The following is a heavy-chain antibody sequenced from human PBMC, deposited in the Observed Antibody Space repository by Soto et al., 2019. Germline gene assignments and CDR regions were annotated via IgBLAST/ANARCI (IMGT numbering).Heavy chain of an antibody. V-gene: IGHV2-5*02. CDR3: AHSALRRLGCGGDCYSAFDI. J-gene: IGHJ3*02. CDR2: IYWDDDK. Sequence: SGPTLVNPTQTLTLTCTFSGFSLSTSGVGVGWIRQPPGKALEWLALIYWDDDKRYSPCLKSRLTITKDTSQNQVVLTMTNMDPVDTDTYYCAHSALRRLGCGGDCYSAFDIWGQGTMVTVSS. CDR1: GFSLSTSGVG. D-gene: IGHD2-21*02.